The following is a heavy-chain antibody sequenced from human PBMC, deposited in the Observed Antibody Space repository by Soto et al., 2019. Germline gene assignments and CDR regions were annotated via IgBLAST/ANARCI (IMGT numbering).Heavy chain of an antibody. J-gene: IGHJ5*02. D-gene: IGHD3-10*01. CDR1: GGSISSYY. CDR2: IYYSGST. CDR3: ARGRELLWFGELVSWFDP. Sequence: SETLSLTCTVSGGSISSYYWSWIRQPPGKGLEWIGYIYYSGSTNYNPSLKSRVTISVDTSKNQFSLKLSSVTAADTAVYYCARGRELLWFGELVSWFDPWGQGTLVTVSS. V-gene: IGHV4-59*01.